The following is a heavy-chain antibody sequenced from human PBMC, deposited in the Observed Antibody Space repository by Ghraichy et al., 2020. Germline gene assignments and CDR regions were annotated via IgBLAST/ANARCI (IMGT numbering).Heavy chain of an antibody. V-gene: IGHV4-4*02. Sequence: SETLSLTCTVSGGSISSAKWYTRVRQPPGKGLEWIGEINHSGNTGYRPSHKGRATVSVVKTNNQFSLKLNSVTAADEAVYYCATRPIRAVSGGLYSWGQETPITVS. CDR1: GGSISSAKW. CDR2: INHSGNT. CDR3: ATRPIRAVSGGLYS. J-gene: IGHJ4*02. D-gene: IGHD4-23*01.